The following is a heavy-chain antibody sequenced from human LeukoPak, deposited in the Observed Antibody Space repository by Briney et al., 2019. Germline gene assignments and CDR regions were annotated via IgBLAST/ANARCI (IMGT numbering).Heavy chain of an antibody. CDR2: IIPMFGTA. J-gene: IGHJ4*02. D-gene: IGHD1-20*01. V-gene: IGHV1-69*13. Sequence: ASVKVSCKASGGTFSSCAISWVRQAPGQGLEWMGGIIPMFGTANYAQKFQGRVTITADESTSTAYMELSSLRSEDTAVYYCASPPRVWDNWNDLRFDYWGQGTPVTVSS. CDR3: ASPPRVWDNWNDLRFDY. CDR1: GGTFSSCA.